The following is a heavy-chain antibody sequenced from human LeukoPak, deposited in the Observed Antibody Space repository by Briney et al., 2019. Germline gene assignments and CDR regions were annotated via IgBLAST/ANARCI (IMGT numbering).Heavy chain of an antibody. D-gene: IGHD5-18*01. V-gene: IGHV5-51*01. J-gene: IGHJ4*02. Sequence: GESLKISCKGSGYSFTNYWIGWVRQMPGKGLEWKGIIYSGDSDTRYSPSFQGQVTISADKSISTAYLQWSSLKASDTAMYYCARQRWTATAPFDYWGQGTLVTVSS. CDR1: GYSFTNYW. CDR3: ARQRWTATAPFDY. CDR2: IYSGDSDT.